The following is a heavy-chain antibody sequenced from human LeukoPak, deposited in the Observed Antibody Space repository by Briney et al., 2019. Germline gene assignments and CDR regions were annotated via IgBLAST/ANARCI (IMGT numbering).Heavy chain of an antibody. CDR3: AKDLAVAVAGMFDY. CDR2: ISGSGGST. V-gene: IGHV3-23*01. D-gene: IGHD6-19*01. CDR1: GFTVSSNY. J-gene: IGHJ4*02. Sequence: PGGSLRLSCAASGFTVSSNYMSWVRQAPGKGLEWVSAISGSGGSTYYADSVKGRFTISRDNSKNTLYLQMNSLRAEDTAVYYCAKDLAVAVAGMFDYWGQGTLVTVSS.